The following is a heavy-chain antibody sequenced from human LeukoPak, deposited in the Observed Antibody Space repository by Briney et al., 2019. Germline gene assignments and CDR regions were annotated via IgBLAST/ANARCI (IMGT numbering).Heavy chain of an antibody. J-gene: IGHJ6*03. CDR1: GFTFSSYG. CDR2: ISYDGSNK. V-gene: IGHV3-30*03. D-gene: IGHD1-26*01. CDR3: AREVLVLPSGTGYSAPLGYMDV. Sequence: GGSLRLSCAASGFTFSSYGMHWVRQAPGKGLEWVAVISYDGSNKYYADSVKGRFTISRDNSKNTLYLQMNSLRAEDTAVYYCAREVLVLPSGTGYSAPLGYMDVWGKGTTVTVSS.